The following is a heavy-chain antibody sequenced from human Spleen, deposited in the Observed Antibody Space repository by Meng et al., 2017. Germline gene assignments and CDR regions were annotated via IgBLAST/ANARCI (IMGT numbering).Heavy chain of an antibody. D-gene: IGHD6-19*01. Sequence: QPQLQESGPGLVKASEGLALTCSVSGGSISISGYYWGWIRQPPGKGLEWIGGIGHSGITYYTPSLKSRVTVSIDTSKSQFSLKLTSVTAADTAVYYCVRSSGWVRTGFDPWGQGTLVTVSS. CDR2: IGHSGIT. CDR3: VRSSGWVRTGFDP. CDR1: GGSISISGYY. V-gene: IGHV4-39*01. J-gene: IGHJ5*02.